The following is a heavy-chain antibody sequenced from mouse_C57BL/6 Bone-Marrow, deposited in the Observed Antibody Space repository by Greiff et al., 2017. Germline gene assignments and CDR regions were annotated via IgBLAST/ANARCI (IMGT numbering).Heavy chain of an antibody. Sequence: QVQLQQSGAELVKPGASVKISCKASGYAFSSYWMNWVKQRPGKGLEWIGQIYPGDGDTNYNGKFKGKATLTADKSSSTAYMKLRSLTSEDSAVYFCARPYYYGSSYWYFDVWGTGTTVTVSS. D-gene: IGHD1-1*01. CDR2: IYPGDGDT. CDR3: ARPYYYGSSYWYFDV. J-gene: IGHJ1*03. V-gene: IGHV1-80*01. CDR1: GYAFSSYW.